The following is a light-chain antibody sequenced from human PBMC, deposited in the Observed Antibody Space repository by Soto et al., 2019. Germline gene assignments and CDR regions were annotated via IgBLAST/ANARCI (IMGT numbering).Light chain of an antibody. V-gene: IGLV2-18*02. Sequence: QSALTQPPSVSGSPGQSVTISCTGTISDVGFYARVSWYQQPPGTAPKLLIYDVTNRPSGVPDRFSWSQSGKTASLTISGLQAGDEADYYCSSYTSSSTYVFGTGTKLTVL. CDR1: ISDVGFYAR. CDR2: DVT. J-gene: IGLJ1*01. CDR3: SSYTSSSTYV.